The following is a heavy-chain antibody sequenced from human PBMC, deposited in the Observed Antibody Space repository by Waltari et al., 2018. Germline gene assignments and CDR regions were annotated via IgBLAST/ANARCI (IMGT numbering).Heavy chain of an antibody. CDR3: ARVGDYYYDSSCYYYAPFDY. Sequence: QVQLQESGPGLVKPSETLSLTCTVSGGAISSYYWSWIRQPPGQGLDWIGYIYYSGSTNYNPSLKGRVTISLDTSKNQFSLKLSSATAADTAVYYCARVGDYYYDSSCYYYAPFDYWGQGTLVTVSS. CDR2: IYYSGST. J-gene: IGHJ4*02. CDR1: GGAISSYY. D-gene: IGHD3-22*01. V-gene: IGHV4-59*01.